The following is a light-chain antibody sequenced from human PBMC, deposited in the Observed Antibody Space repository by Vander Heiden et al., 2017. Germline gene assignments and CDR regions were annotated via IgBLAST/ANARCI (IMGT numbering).Light chain of an antibody. V-gene: IGKV1-39*01. Sequence: DIQMTPSPSSLSASVGDRVTITCRASQSISSYLNWYQQKPGKAPKLLIYAASSLQSGVPSRFSGSGSGTDFTLTISSLQPEDFATYYCQQSYSTGLTFGGGTKVEIK. J-gene: IGKJ4*01. CDR2: AAS. CDR1: QSISSY. CDR3: QQSYSTGLT.